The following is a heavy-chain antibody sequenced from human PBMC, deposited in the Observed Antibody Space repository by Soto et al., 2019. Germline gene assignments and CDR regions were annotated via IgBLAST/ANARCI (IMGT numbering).Heavy chain of an antibody. V-gene: IGHV3-48*03. D-gene: IGHD2-15*01. J-gene: IGHJ4*02. CDR1: GFTFSSYE. CDR2: ISSSGSTI. CDR3: ARDWRGERHDYSSY. Sequence: VGSLRLSGAASGFTFSSYEMNWVRQAPGKGLEWVSYISSSGSTIYYADSVKGRFTISRDNAKNSLYLQMNSLRAEDTAVYYCARDWRGERHDYSSYWGQGTLVTVSS.